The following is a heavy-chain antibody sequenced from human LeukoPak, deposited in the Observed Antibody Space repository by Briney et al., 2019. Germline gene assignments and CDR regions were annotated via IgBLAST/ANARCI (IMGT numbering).Heavy chain of an antibody. CDR2: ITGNGATT. V-gene: IGHV3-23*01. Sequence: GGSLRLSCAASGFTFSSSAMSWVRQTPGKGPEWVSSITGNGATTYYSDSVKGRFTISRDNSKNTLSLQMNSLRAEDTAVYFCAKERRRVDTAMVRSYYFENWGQGTLVTVSS. D-gene: IGHD5-18*01. CDR3: AKERRRVDTAMVRSYYFEN. CDR1: GFTFSSSA. J-gene: IGHJ4*02.